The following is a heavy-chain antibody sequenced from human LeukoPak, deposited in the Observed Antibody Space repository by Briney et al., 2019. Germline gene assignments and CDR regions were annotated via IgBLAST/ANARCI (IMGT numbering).Heavy chain of an antibody. V-gene: IGHV3-30*04. J-gene: IGHJ4*02. D-gene: IGHD2-2*01. Sequence: QPGRSLRLSCAASGFTFSNYAMHWVRQGPGKGLEWVAFVSSDGSYDYYVDSVKGRFTISRDNSKNTLYLQMNSLRAEDTAVYYCAKETVVVPAADFDYWGQGTLVTVSS. CDR3: AKETVVVPAADFDY. CDR1: GFTFSNYA. CDR2: VSSDGSYD.